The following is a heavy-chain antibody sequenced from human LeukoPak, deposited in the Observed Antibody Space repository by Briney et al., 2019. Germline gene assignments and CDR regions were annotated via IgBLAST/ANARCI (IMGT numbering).Heavy chain of an antibody. CDR2: MYLSGTT. J-gene: IGHJ4*02. V-gene: IGHV4-31*03. CDR1: GGSISSGGYC. CDR3: ARVTGDYYDSSGYHRGYYFDY. D-gene: IGHD3-22*01. Sequence: SQTLSLTCTVSGGSISSGGYCWSWIRPRPGKGLEWIGYMYLSGTTYYNPSLNCRVTISVDTSKNQFSLKVSSVADADTAVYYCARVTGDYYDSSGYHRGYYFDYWGQGTLVTVSS.